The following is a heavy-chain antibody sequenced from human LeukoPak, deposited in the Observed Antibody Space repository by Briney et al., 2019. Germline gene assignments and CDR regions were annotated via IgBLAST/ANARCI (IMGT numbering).Heavy chain of an antibody. CDR2: IYPGDSDT. CDR1: GYSFSSYW. J-gene: IGHJ4*02. V-gene: IGHV5-51*01. Sequence: GESLKISCEASGYSFSSYWIAWVRQMPGKGLEWMGIIYPGDSDTRYSPSFQGQATITADKSINTAYLQWSSLKASDTAMYYCARAAHRSRWGFDYWGQGTLVTVSS. D-gene: IGHD5-24*01. CDR3: ARAAHRSRWGFDY.